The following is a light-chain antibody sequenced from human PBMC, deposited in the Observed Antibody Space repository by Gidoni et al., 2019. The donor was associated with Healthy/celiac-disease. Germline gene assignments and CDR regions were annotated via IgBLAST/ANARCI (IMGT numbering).Light chain of an antibody. Sequence: DIQMTQYPPSLSASVGDRVTITCRASQSISSYLNWYQQKPGKAPKLLIYAASSLQSGVPSRFSGSGSGTDFTLTISSLQPEDFATYYCQQSYSTPYTFGQXTKLEIK. V-gene: IGKV1-39*01. CDR2: AAS. J-gene: IGKJ2*01. CDR3: QQSYSTPYT. CDR1: QSISSY.